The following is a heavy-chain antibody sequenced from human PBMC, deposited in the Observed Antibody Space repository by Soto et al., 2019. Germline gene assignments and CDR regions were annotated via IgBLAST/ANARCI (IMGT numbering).Heavy chain of an antibody. CDR2: ISGSGSTT. CDR3: ARQRANNFDSLDV. J-gene: IGHJ3*01. CDR1: DFTFGSHG. D-gene: IGHD1-20*01. Sequence: GGSLRLSCVSNDFTFGSHGMDWVRQAPGKGLEWVSGISGSGSTTDNADSVKGRFTVSRDNSKRTLYLYMNNLRADDTAMYYCARQRANNFDSLDVWGHGTMVTVSS. V-gene: IGHV3-23*01.